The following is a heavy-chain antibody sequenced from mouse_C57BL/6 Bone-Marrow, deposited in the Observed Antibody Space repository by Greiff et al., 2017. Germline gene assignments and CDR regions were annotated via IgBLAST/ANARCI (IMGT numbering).Heavy chain of an antibody. J-gene: IGHJ3*01. CDR2: LDPETGGT. V-gene: IGHV1-15*01. CDR1: GYTFTDYE. Sequence: QVQLQQSGAELVRPGASVTLSCKASGYTFTDYEMHCVNQTPVHGLEWIGALDPETGGTAYNQKFKGKAILTADKSSSTAYMELRSLTSEDSAVYYCTPYNYGSSYTYWGQGTLVTVSA. CDR3: TPYNYGSSYTY. D-gene: IGHD1-1*01.